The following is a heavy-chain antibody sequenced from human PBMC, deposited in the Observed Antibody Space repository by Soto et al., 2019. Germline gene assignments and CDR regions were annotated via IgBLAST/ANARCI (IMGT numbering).Heavy chain of an antibody. D-gene: IGHD2-2*01. CDR2: IFYTGTT. CDR3: ARLVVVAPVANA. V-gene: IGHV4-39*02. CDR1: GGSINYNSYY. J-gene: IGHJ5*02. Sequence: TSETLSLTCSVSGGSINYNSYYWGWIHQPPGKGLEWVGGIFYTGTTYYSPSLKDRVTISVDTSKNSFSLNLTSVTAADTAVYFCARLVVVAPVANAWGQGTLVTVSS.